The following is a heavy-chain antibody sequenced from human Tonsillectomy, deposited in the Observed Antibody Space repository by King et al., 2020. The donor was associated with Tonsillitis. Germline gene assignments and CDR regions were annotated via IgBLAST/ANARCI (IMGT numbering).Heavy chain of an antibody. J-gene: IGHJ3*01. CDR3: ARVSSDFYDSSGYHGFDL. Sequence: QLQESGPGLVKPSETLSLTCTVSGGSINSYYWSWIWQPPGKGLEWIGYIYYSGSTNYNHSLKSRVTISVDTSKNQFSLRLSSVTAADTAVYYCARVSSDFYDSSGYHGFDLWGQGTMVTVSS. D-gene: IGHD3-22*01. CDR2: IYYSGST. V-gene: IGHV4-59*01. CDR1: GGSINSYY.